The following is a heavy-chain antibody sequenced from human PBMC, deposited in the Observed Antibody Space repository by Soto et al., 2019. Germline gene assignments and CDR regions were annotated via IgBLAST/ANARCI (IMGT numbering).Heavy chain of an antibody. J-gene: IGHJ5*02. CDR3: ARSADGHNLIWFDP. CDR1: GGSIGTYY. Sequence: SETLSLTCTISGGSIGTYYWSWIRRPPGKGLEWIGYIHYSGTTHCNPSLKSRVTVSTSTSKSQFSLKLSSVTAADTAVYYCARSADGHNLIWFDPWGQRTPVTVSS. CDR2: IHYSGTT. V-gene: IGHV4-59*01.